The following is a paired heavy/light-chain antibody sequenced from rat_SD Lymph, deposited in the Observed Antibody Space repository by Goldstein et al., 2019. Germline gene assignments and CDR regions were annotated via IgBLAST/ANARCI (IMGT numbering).Heavy chain of an antibody. Sequence: EVQLVESGGGLVQPGRSLKLSCAASGFTFSNYYMAWVRQAPTKGLEWVASITNSGGSTYYRDSVKGRFTISRDNAKSTLYLQMDSLRSEDTATYYCTRDRYGGRFAYWGQGTLVTVSS. CDR1: GFTFSNYY. J-gene: IGHJ3*01. CDR2: ITNSGGST. V-gene: IGHV5S23*01. CDR3: TRDRYGGRFAY. D-gene: IGHD1-11*01.
Light chain of an antibody. CDR3: QQSWNDPYT. Sequence: DTVLTQSPALAVSPGERVTISCRASESVSTRMHWYQQKPGQQPKLLIYGASNLESGVPARFSGSGSGTDFTLTIDPVEANDTATYFCQQSWNDPYTFGAGTKLELK. J-gene: IGKJ2-3*01. CDR1: ESVSTR. CDR2: GAS. V-gene: IGKV3S10*01.